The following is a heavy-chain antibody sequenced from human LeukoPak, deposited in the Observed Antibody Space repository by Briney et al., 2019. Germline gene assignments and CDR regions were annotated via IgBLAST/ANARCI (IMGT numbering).Heavy chain of an antibody. D-gene: IGHD4-17*01. V-gene: IGHV4-30-2*01. CDR3: ARAPTLYTVTTGYYYYGMDV. CDR2: IYHSGST. Sequence: NPSQALSLTCAVSGGSISSGGYSWSWIRQPPGKGLEWIGYIYHSGSTYYNPSLKSRVTISVDRSKNQFSLKLSSVTAADTAVYYCARAPTLYTVTTGYYYYGMDVWGQGTTVTVSS. CDR1: GGSISSGGYS. J-gene: IGHJ6*02.